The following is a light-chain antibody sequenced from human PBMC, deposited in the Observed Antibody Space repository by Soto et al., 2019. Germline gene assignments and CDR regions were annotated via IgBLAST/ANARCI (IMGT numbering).Light chain of an antibody. CDR3: SAWGTSLTSDLV. V-gene: IGLV1-44*01. CDR2: SND. Sequence: QLVLTQPPSASGAPGQTVTISCSGTTSNIGSHSVNWYRQLPGTAPKVVMFSNDERPSGVPDRCSGSKSGTSASLTTTGLQSEDEDDDYCSAWGTSLTSDLVFGGGTKLTVL. CDR1: TSNIGSHS. J-gene: IGLJ2*01.